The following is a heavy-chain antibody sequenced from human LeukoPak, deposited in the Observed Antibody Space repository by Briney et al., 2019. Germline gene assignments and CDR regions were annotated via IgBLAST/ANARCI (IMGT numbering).Heavy chain of an antibody. V-gene: IGHV3-15*01. CDR2: IKSKTDGGTT. Sequence: GGSLRLSCAASGFTFSNAWMSWVRQAPGKGLEWVGRIKSKTDGGTTDYAAPVKGRFTISRDDSKNTLYLQMNSLKTEDTAVYYCTTDVDTAMVTYAFDTWGQGTMVTVSS. CDR3: TTDVDTAMVTYAFDT. D-gene: IGHD5-18*01. J-gene: IGHJ3*02. CDR1: GFTFSNAW.